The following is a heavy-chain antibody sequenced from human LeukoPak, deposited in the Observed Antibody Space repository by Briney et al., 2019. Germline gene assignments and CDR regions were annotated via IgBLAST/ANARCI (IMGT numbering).Heavy chain of an antibody. CDR3: ARVQVITIFGAVTLDAFDI. V-gene: IGHV4-34*01. D-gene: IGHD3-3*01. CDR2: INHSGST. CDR1: GGSFSGYY. J-gene: IGHJ3*02. Sequence: SETLSLTCAVYGGSFSGYYWSWIRQPPGKGLEWIGEINHSGSTNYNPSLKSRVTISVDTSKNQFSLKLSSVTAADTAVYYCARVQVITIFGAVTLDAFDIWGQGTMVTVSS.